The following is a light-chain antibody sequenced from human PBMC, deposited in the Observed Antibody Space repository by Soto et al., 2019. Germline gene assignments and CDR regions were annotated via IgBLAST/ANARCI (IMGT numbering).Light chain of an antibody. CDR3: QQRSNWPRRT. CDR2: DAS. Sequence: EIVLTQTPATLSLSPGERATLSGRASQSVSSYLAWYQQKPGQAPRLLIYDASNRATGIPARFSGSGSGTDFTLTISSLEPEDFAVYYCQQRSNWPRRTFGQGTRLEIK. J-gene: IGKJ5*01. CDR1: QSVSSY. V-gene: IGKV3-11*01.